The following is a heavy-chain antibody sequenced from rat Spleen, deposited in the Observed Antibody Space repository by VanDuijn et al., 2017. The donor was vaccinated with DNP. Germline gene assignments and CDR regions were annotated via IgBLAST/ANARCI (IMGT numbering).Heavy chain of an antibody. CDR2: IAYSGST. V-gene: IGHV3-1*01. CDR1: GYSITSNY. J-gene: IGHJ4*01. CDR3: ARSTYSVYYAMDA. Sequence: EVQLQESGPGLVKPSQSLSLTCSVTGYSITSNYWGWIRKFPGNKMEYIGHIAYSGSTNYSPSLKSRISITRDTSKNQFFLQLNSVTPEDTATYYCARSTYSVYYAMDAWGRGTSVTVSS. D-gene: IGHD1-1*01.